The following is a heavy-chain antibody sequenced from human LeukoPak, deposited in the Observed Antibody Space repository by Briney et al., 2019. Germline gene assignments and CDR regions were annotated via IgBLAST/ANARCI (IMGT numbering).Heavy chain of an antibody. CDR2: INAGNGNT. Sequence: ASVKVSCKASGYTFTSYAMHWVRQAPGQRLEWMGWINAGNGNTKYSQKFRGRVTITRDTSASTAYMELSSLRSEDTAVYYCARDPNPDYSNYYFDYWGQGTLVTVSS. V-gene: IGHV1-3*01. CDR3: ARDPNPDYSNYYFDY. J-gene: IGHJ4*02. D-gene: IGHD4-11*01. CDR1: GYTFTSYA.